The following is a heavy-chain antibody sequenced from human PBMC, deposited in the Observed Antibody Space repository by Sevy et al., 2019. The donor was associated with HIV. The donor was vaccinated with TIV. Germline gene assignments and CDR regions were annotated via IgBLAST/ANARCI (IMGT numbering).Heavy chain of an antibody. J-gene: IGHJ4*02. Sequence: GGCLRLSCAASGFTFSSYGMHWVRQAPDKGLEWVALIPYEGSNRYYADSVKGRFTISRDNSKNTLYLEMNSLRDEDTALYFCVRASAWDSYETTGTIDYWGQGTLVTVSS. CDR1: GFTFSSYG. V-gene: IGHV3-30*03. CDR2: IPYEGSNR. CDR3: VRASAWDSYETTGTIDY. D-gene: IGHD2-8*02.